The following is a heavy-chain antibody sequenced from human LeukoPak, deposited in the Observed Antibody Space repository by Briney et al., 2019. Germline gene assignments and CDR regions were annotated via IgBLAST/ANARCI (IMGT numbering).Heavy chain of an antibody. CDR2: ISAYNGNT. D-gene: IGHD1-26*01. J-gene: IGHJ4*02. Sequence: ASVKVSCKASGYTFTSYGISWVRQAPGQGLEWMGWISAYNGNTNYAQKLQGRVTTTTDTSTSTAYMELRSLRSDVTAVYYCARDRGVVGATLAGYWGQGTLVTVSS. CDR1: GYTFTSYG. CDR3: ARDRGVVGATLAGY. V-gene: IGHV1-18*01.